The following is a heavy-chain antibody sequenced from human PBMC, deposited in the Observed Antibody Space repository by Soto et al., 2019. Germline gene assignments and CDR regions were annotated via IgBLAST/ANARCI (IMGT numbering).Heavy chain of an antibody. Sequence: SETLSLTCTVSGVSISNSSYYWGWIRRPPGKGLEWIGTIYYSGITYYNPSLKSRVTISVDTSKNQFSLKLTSVTADDTAVYFCVRGMNPLFGGQGTLVTVSS. CDR1: GVSISNSSYY. J-gene: IGHJ4*01. CDR2: IYYSGIT. V-gene: IGHV4-39*01. CDR3: VRGMNPLF.